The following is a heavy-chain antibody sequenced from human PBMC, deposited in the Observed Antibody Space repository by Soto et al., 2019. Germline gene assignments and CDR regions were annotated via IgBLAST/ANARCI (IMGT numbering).Heavy chain of an antibody. CDR3: AKYGSGTYYNVGLDGMDV. D-gene: IGHD3-10*01. CDR2: LSGSGGGT. V-gene: IGHV3-23*01. J-gene: IGHJ6*02. CDR1: GFTFNDYA. Sequence: EVQLLESGGGLVQPGGSLRLSCTASGFTFNDYAMTWVRQAPGKGLNWVSALSGSGGGTYYADSVKGRFTISRDRSGNTLYLQMNSLRAEDTAVYYCAKYGSGTYYNVGLDGMDVWGQGTTVTVSS.